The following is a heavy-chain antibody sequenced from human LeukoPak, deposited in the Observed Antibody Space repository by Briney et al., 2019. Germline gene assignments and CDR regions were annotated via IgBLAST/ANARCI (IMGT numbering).Heavy chain of an antibody. CDR2: ISGSGGST. D-gene: IGHD3-22*01. Sequence: GGSLRLSCAVSGITLSNYGMSWVRQAPGKGLEWVAGISGSGGSTNYADSVKGRFTISRENPKNPLFLQMKSLRAEDTAVYFCAKRGVVIRVILVGFHKEAYYFDSWGQGALVTVSS. CDR3: AKRGVVIRVILVGFHKEAYYFDS. CDR1: GITLSNYG. J-gene: IGHJ4*02. V-gene: IGHV3-23*01.